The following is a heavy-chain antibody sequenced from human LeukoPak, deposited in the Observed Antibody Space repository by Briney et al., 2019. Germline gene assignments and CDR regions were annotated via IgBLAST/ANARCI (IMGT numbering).Heavy chain of an antibody. V-gene: IGHV3-15*01. J-gene: IGHJ4*02. CDR1: GFTCSDAW. D-gene: IGHD2-2*02. CDR2: IKSKTDGGTT. Sequence: GGSLGLSSAASGFTCSDAWMTWIRQVPGKGLEWVGRIKSKTDGGTTDYGAPVKGRFTISRDDPKNTLYLHMKSLKTEDTAVYYCTSRLVVPAAIYYLDFWGQGILVTVSS. CDR3: TSRLVVPAAIYYLDF.